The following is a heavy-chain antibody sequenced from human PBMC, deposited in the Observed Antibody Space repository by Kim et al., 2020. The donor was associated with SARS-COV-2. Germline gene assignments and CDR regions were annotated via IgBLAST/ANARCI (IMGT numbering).Heavy chain of an antibody. J-gene: IGHJ5*02. CDR2: IYYSGST. V-gene: IGHV4-39*01. CDR1: GGSISSSSYY. D-gene: IGHD2-8*01. Sequence: SETLSLTCTVSGGSISSSSYYWGWIRQPPGKGLEWIGSIYYSGSTYYNPSLKSRVTISVDTSKNQFSLKLSSVTAADTAVYYCARLFPLIQKVPAWFDPWGQGTLVTVSS. CDR3: ARLFPLIQKVPAWFDP.